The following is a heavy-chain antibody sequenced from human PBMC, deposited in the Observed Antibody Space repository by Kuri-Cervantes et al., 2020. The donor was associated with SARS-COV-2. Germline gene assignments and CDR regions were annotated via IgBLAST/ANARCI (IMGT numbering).Heavy chain of an antibody. Sequence: ASVKVSCKAPETTFPNYDINWVRQATGQGLEWMGMVKTNSGNTLYAQIFQGRVTMTRDTSTSTVYMELSSLTSEGTAIYCCYCAPKGGFASWGQGTLVTVSS. CDR2: VKTNSGNT. CDR3: YCAPKGGFAS. D-gene: IGHD2-21*01. J-gene: IGHJ4*02. V-gene: IGHV1-8*01. CDR1: ETTFPNYD.